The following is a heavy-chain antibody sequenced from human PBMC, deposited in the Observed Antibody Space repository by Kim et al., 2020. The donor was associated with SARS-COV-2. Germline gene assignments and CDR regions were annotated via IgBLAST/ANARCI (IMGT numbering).Heavy chain of an antibody. D-gene: IGHD3-10*01. Sequence: GGSLRLSCAASGFTFSSYGMHWVRQAPGKGLEWVAVISYDGSNKYYADSVKGRFTISRDNSKNTLYLQMNSLRAEDTAVYYCAKDLMVRGLSYAFDIWGQGTMVTVSS. J-gene: IGHJ3*02. CDR3: AKDLMVRGLSYAFDI. V-gene: IGHV3-30*18. CDR2: ISYDGSNK. CDR1: GFTFSSYG.